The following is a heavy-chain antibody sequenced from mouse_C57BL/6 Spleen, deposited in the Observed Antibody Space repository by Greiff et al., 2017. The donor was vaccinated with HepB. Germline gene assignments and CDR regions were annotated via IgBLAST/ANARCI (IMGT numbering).Heavy chain of an antibody. J-gene: IGHJ4*01. V-gene: IGHV1-82*01. CDR1: GYAFSSSW. CDR3: ARWGDYPGYAMDY. Sequence: QVQLQQSGPELVKPGASVKISCKASGYAFSSSWMNWVKQRPGKGLEWIGRIYPGDGDTNYNGKFKGKATLTADKSSSTAYMQLSSLTSEDSAVYFCARWGDYPGYAMDYWGQGTSVTVSS. CDR2: IYPGDGDT. D-gene: IGHD2-4*01.